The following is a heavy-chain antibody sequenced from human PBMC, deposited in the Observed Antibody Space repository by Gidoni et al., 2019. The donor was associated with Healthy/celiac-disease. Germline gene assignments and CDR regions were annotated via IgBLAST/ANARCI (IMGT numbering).Heavy chain of an antibody. D-gene: IGHD5-18*01. Sequence: QVQLQQWGAGLLKPSETLSLTCAVYGGSFSGYYWSWIRQHPGKGLEWIGEINHSGSTNYNPSLKSRVTISVDTSKNQFSLKLSSVTAADTAVYYCARASGGYSYGYEDYWGQGTLVTVSS. J-gene: IGHJ4*02. CDR1: GGSFSGYY. CDR2: INHSGST. CDR3: ARASGGYSYGYEDY. V-gene: IGHV4-34*01.